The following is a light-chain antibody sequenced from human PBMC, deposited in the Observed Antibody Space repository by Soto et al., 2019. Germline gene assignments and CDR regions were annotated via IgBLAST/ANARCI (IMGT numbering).Light chain of an antibody. V-gene: IGKV3-15*01. Sequence: EIVMTQSPATLSASPGESVTLSCRASQSVSTTLAWYQQKPGQAPRLLIYGAVNRATGIADRFSGGGSETDFTLTISSLQSEDFGVYYCQQYNDWRMDTFGQGTKLESK. CDR1: QSVSTT. CDR3: QQYNDWRMDT. CDR2: GAV. J-gene: IGKJ2*01.